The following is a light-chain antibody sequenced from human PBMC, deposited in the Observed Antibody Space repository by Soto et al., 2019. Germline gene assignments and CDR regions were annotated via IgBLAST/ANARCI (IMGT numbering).Light chain of an antibody. J-gene: IGLJ1*01. V-gene: IGLV2-14*01. Sequence: QSALTQPASVSGSPGQSITISCTGTSSDVGGHNYVSWYQQHPGKAPKLMIYDVSNRPSGVSNRFSGSKSGNTASLTISGLQADDEADYYCSSSTSSTTTLYVFGTGTKVTVL. CDR2: DVS. CDR1: SSDVGGHNY. CDR3: SSSTSSTTTLYV.